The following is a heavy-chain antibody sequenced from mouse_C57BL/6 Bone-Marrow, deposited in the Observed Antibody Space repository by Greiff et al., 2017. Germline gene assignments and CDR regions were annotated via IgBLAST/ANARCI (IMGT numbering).Heavy chain of an antibody. CDR2: IDPSDSYT. V-gene: IGHV1-50*01. Sequence: VQLQQPGAELVKPGASVKLSCKASGYTFTSYWMQWVKQRPGQGLEWIGEIDPSDSYTNYNQKFKGKATLTVDTSSSTAYMQLSSLTSEDSAVYYCARGYYYGSRYWYFDVWGTGTTVTVSS. CDR1: GYTFTSYW. D-gene: IGHD1-1*01. J-gene: IGHJ1*03. CDR3: ARGYYYGSRYWYFDV.